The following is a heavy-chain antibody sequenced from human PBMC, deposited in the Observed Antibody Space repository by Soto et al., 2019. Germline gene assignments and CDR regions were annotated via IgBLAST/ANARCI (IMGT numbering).Heavy chain of an antibody. D-gene: IGHD1-26*01. Sequence: XGSLRLSCAASGFIFSSYEMNWVRQSPGKGLEWVSYIGISGNTIYYADSVKGRFTISRDNAKNSLYLQMNSLRAEDTAVYYCVRDLVAAPTFDYWGQGTLVTVSS. CDR2: IGISGNTI. CDR3: VRDLVAAPTFDY. J-gene: IGHJ4*02. CDR1: GFIFSSYE. V-gene: IGHV3-48*03.